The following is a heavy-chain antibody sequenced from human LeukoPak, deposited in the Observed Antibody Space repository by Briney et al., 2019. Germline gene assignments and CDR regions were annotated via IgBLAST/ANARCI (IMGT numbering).Heavy chain of an antibody. V-gene: IGHV3-7*01. J-gene: IGHJ4*02. Sequence: AGGSLRLSCAASGFTFNKSWVSWVRQAPGKGPEWLANIKEDGTQKYYVDSVRGRFTISRDNAENSLYLQMNSLRDEDTAVYYCAKTGERDYWGRGTLVTVSS. CDR3: AKTGERDY. CDR1: GFTFNKSW. D-gene: IGHD7-27*01. CDR2: IKEDGTQK.